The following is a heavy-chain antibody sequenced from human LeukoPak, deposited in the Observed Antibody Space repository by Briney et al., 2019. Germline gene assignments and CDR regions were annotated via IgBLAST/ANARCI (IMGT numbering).Heavy chain of an antibody. D-gene: IGHD6-13*01. CDR2: FDPEDGET. CDR3: ATELIAAAGTDYYYYYGMDV. Sequence: VASVKVSCKASGYTFTSYGISWVRQAPGKGLEWMGGFDPEDGETIYAQKFQGRVTMTEDTSTDTAYMELSSLRSEDTAVYYCATELIAAAGTDYYYYYGMDVWGQGTTVTVSS. J-gene: IGHJ6*02. CDR1: GYTFTSYG. V-gene: IGHV1-24*01.